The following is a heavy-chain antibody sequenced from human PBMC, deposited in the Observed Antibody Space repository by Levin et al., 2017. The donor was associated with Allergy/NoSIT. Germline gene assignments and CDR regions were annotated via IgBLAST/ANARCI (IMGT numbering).Heavy chain of an antibody. Sequence: GESLKISCIASGFDITTTHMNWVRQAPGKGLEWVSVVFGGGGVGTFYAESVKGRFTISRDNSRNTLYLQMNNLRVDDTAVYYCVRDGGFYAPLRDWGQGSPVIVSS. CDR3: VRDGGFYAPLRD. J-gene: IGHJ4*02. CDR2: VFGGGGVGT. D-gene: IGHD2/OR15-2a*01. V-gene: IGHV3-53*01. CDR1: GFDITTTH.